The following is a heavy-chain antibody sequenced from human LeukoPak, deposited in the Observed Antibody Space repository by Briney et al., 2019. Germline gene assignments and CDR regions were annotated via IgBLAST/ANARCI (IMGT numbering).Heavy chain of an antibody. CDR2: IYYSGST. CDR1: GGSISSSSYY. CDR3: ARDTRLWFGELHYYYYGMDV. Sequence: PSETLSLTCTVSGGSISSSSYYWGWIRQPPGKGLEWIGSIYYSGSTNYNPSLKSRVTMSVDTSKNQFSLKLSSVTAADTAVYYCARDTRLWFGELHYYYYGMDVWGQGTTVTVSS. D-gene: IGHD3-10*01. V-gene: IGHV4-39*07. J-gene: IGHJ6*02.